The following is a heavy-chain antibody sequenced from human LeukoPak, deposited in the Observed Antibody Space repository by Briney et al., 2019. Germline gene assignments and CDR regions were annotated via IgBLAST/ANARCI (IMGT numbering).Heavy chain of an antibody. J-gene: IGHJ4*02. CDR2: ISTSGDTT. V-gene: IGHV3-23*01. CDR3: AKGSGNGYGSGPFDY. D-gene: IGHD3-10*01. CDR1: GFTFSSYG. Sequence: GGTLRLSCAASGFTFSSYGMSWVRQAPGQGLEWVSAISTSGDTTNYADSVKGRFTISRDNSKNTLFLQMNTLRAEDTAIYYCAKGSGNGYGSGPFDYWGQGTLVTVSS.